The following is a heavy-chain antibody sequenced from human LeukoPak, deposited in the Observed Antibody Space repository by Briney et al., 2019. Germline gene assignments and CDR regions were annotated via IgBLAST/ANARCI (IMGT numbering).Heavy chain of an antibody. Sequence: SETLSLTCTVAGGSISSSSYYWGWIRQPPGKGLEWIGSIYYSGSTYYNPSLKSRVTISVDKSKNQFSLKLSSVTAADTAVYYCARGGNYYYGMDVWGQGTTVTVSS. CDR3: ARGGNYYYGMDV. D-gene: IGHD1-26*01. J-gene: IGHJ6*02. CDR1: GGSISSSSYY. V-gene: IGHV4-39*07. CDR2: IYYSGST.